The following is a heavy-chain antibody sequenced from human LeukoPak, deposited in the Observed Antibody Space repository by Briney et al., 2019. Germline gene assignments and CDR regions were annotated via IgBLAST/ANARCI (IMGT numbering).Heavy chain of an antibody. CDR2: INHSGST. CDR1: GGSFSGHY. CDR3: ARTGYPSVTTNY. D-gene: IGHD4-11*01. J-gene: IGHJ4*02. Sequence: SETLSLTCAVYGGSFSGHYWSWIRQPPGKGLEWIGEINHSGSTNYNPSLKSRATISVDTSKNQFSLKLSSVTAADTAVYYCARTGYPSVTTNYWGQGTLVTVSS. V-gene: IGHV4-34*01.